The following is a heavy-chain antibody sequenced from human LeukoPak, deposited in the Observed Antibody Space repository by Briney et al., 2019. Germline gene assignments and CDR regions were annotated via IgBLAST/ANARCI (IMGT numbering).Heavy chain of an antibody. D-gene: IGHD3-10*01. V-gene: IGHV3-21*01. CDR3: AREGPSYYYGSGSSSWGMDV. J-gene: IGHJ6*02. CDR1: GFTFSSYS. Sequence: GGSLRLSCAASGFTFSSYSMNWVRQAPGKGLEWVSSISSSSYIYYADSVKGRFTISRDNAKNSLYLQMNSLRAEDTAVYYCAREGPSYYYGSGSSSWGMDVWGQGTTVTVSS. CDR2: ISSSSYI.